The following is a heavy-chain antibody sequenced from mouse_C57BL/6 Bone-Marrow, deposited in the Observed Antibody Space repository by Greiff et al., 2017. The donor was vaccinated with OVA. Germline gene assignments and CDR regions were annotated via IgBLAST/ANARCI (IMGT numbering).Heavy chain of an antibody. D-gene: IGHD2-2*01. CDR3: ALLCLRQKDWYFDV. Sequence: QVQLQQPGTELVKPGASVKLSCKASGYTFTSYWMHWVKQRPGQGLEWIGNINPSNGGTNYNEKFKSKATLTVDKSSSTAYMQLSSLTSEDSAVDYCALLCLRQKDWYFDVWGTGTTVTVSS. J-gene: IGHJ1*03. CDR1: GYTFTSYW. CDR2: INPSNGGT. V-gene: IGHV1-53*01.